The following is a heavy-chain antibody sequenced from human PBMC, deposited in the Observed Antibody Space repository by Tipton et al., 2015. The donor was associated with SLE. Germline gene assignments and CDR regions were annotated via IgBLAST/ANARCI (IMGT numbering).Heavy chain of an antibody. D-gene: IGHD6-19*01. CDR3: AREHPAVAGLYYYYMDV. V-gene: IGHV4-39*07. CDR1: GGSISSSSYY. Sequence: TLSLTCTVSGGSISSSSYYWGWIRQPPGKGLEWIGNIYYSGSSYYNPSLKSRVTISVDTSKNQFSLKLSSVTAADTAVYYCAREHPAVAGLYYYYMDVWGKGTTVSVSS. CDR2: IYYSGSS. J-gene: IGHJ6*03.